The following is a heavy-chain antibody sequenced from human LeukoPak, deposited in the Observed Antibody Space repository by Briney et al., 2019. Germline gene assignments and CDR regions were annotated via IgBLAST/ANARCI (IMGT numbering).Heavy chain of an antibody. CDR2: IKQDGSEK. J-gene: IGHJ6*03. CDR1: GFTFSSYW. D-gene: IGHD3-16*02. Sequence: GGSLRLSCAASGFTFSSYWMSWVRQAPGKGLEWVANIKQDGSEKYYVDSVKGRFTISRDNAKNSLYLQMNSLRAEDTAVYYCARVNARGVIITYYYMVVWGKGTTVTVSS. CDR3: ARVNARGVIITYYYMVV. V-gene: IGHV3-7*01.